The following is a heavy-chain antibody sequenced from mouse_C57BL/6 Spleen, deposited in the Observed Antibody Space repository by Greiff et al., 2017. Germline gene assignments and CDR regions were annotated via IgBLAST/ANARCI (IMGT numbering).Heavy chain of an antibody. V-gene: IGHV7-3*01. CDR1: GFTFTDYY. CDR2: IRNKANGYTT. Sequence: EVMLVESGGGLVQPGGSLSLSCAASGFTFTDYYMSWVRQPPGKALEWLGFIRNKANGYTTEYSASVKGRFTISRDNSQSILYLQMNALRAEDSATYYCARSHYDYAMDYWGQGTSVTVSS. CDR3: ARSHYDYAMDY. D-gene: IGHD1-2*01. J-gene: IGHJ4*01.